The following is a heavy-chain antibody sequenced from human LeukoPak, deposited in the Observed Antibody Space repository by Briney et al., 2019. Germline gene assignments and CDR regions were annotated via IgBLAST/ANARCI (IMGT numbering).Heavy chain of an antibody. Sequence: GGSLRLSCAASGFTFSSYEMNWVRQAPGKGLEWVSYISSSGSTIYYPDSVKGRFIISRDNAKDSLYLQMNSLRVEDTAVYYCLRGDRRDYWGQGTLVTVSS. J-gene: IGHJ4*02. CDR2: ISSSGSTI. CDR1: GFTFSSYE. CDR3: LRGDRRDY. V-gene: IGHV3-48*03.